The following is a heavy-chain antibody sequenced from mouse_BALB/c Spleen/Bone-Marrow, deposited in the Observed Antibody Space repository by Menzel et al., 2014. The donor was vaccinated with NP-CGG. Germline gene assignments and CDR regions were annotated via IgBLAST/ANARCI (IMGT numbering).Heavy chain of an antibody. CDR3: ARGSYYGSSYWFAY. Sequence: VQLQQSGPELVEPGASVKMSCKASGYTFTDYHMDWVKQSHGESFEWIGRVNPYNGGTSYNQKFKGKATLTVDKSSSTAYMELNSLTSEDSAVYYCARGSYYGSSYWFAYWGQGTLVTVSA. CDR1: GYTFTDYH. CDR2: VNPYNGGT. J-gene: IGHJ3*01. D-gene: IGHD1-1*01. V-gene: IGHV1-19*01.